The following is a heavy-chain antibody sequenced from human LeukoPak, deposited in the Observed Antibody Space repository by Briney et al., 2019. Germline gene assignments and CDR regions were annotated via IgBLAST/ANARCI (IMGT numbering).Heavy chain of an antibody. Sequence: ASVKVSCKTSGYTYTGYYIHWVRQAPGQGLEWMGWITPNNAGTDYAQRSQGRVTMTRDTSITTIYMEMNGLTSDDTAVYFCASSFSQTTTDAYHYMDVWGKGTTVTVSS. CDR3: ASSFSQTTTDAYHYMDV. D-gene: IGHD1-1*01. CDR2: ITPNNAGT. V-gene: IGHV1-2*02. CDR1: GYTYTGYY. J-gene: IGHJ6*03.